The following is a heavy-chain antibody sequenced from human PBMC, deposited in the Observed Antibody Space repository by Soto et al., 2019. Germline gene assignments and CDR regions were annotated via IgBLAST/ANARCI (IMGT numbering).Heavy chain of an antibody. J-gene: IGHJ4*02. CDR2: VYHTGRT. Sequence: QVQLQESGPGLVKPSETLSLTCTVSGGSFKSGSYSWSWIRQPPGKGLEWIGYVYHTGRTSYNPSLKSRVSISMDTSKNQFSLNLDSVTAAYTAVYFCARDFAYFDSWSQGTLVTVSS. D-gene: IGHD3-3*01. CDR1: GGSFKSGSYS. CDR3: ARDFAYFDS. V-gene: IGHV4-61*01.